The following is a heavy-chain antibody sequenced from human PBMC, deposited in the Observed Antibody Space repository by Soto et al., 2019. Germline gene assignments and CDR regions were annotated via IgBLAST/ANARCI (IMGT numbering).Heavy chain of an antibody. J-gene: IGHJ6*04. Sequence: EVLLLESGGGLVQPGGSLRLSCEASGFSFSSFAMNWVRQAPGKGLEWVSAIGDSGASTYYADSVKGRFTISRDNSRNTLYLQRNSLRAEDTAVYYCAKGVELAVWGNGTTVTVSS. V-gene: IGHV3-23*01. CDR3: AKGVELAV. CDR1: GFSFSSFA. CDR2: IGDSGAST. D-gene: IGHD1-26*01.